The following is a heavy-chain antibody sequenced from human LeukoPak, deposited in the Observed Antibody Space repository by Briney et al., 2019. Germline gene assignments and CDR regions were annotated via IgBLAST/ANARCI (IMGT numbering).Heavy chain of an antibody. J-gene: IGHJ5*02. V-gene: IGHV4-34*01. Sequence: SETLSLTCTVSGGSISSYYWSWIRQPPGKGLEWIGEINHSGSTNYNPSLKSRVTISVDTSKNQFSLKLSSVTAADTAVYYCARMYYYGSGSYYRVGYWFDPWGQGTLVTVSS. CDR2: INHSGST. CDR3: ARMYYYGSGSYYRVGYWFDP. CDR1: GGSISSYY. D-gene: IGHD3-10*01.